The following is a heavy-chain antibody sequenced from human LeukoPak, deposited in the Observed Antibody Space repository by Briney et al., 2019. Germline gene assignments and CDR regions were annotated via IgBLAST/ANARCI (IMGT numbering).Heavy chain of an antibody. D-gene: IGHD1-26*01. J-gene: IGHJ4*02. CDR1: GFTFNNYG. CDR2: ISSSSSYI. V-gene: IGHV3-21*04. Sequence: GGSLRLSCAASGFTFNNYGLTWVRQAPGKGLEWVSFISSSSSYIYYADSVKGRFTISRDNAKNSLYLQMSSLRAEGTAVYYCAKGDTTWELPHDYWGQGTLVTVSS. CDR3: AKGDTTWELPHDY.